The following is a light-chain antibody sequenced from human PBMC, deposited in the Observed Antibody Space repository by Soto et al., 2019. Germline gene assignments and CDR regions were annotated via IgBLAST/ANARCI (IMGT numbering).Light chain of an antibody. CDR2: EVS. CDR3: SSYTSSSTPYV. CDR1: SSDVGGYNY. V-gene: IGLV2-14*01. Sequence: QSVLTQPASVSGSPGQSITISCTGTSSDVGGYNYVSWYQQHPGKAPKLMIYEVSNRPSGVSNRFSGSKSSNTASLTISGLQAEDEADYYCSSYTSSSTPYVFGTGTKVTLL. J-gene: IGLJ1*01.